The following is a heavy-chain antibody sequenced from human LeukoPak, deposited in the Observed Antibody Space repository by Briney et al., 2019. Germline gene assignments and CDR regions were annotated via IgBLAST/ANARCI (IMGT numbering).Heavy chain of an antibody. Sequence: GGSLRLSCGASGFTFSSYWMHWVRQAPGKGLVWVSRIKSDGSTTTYADSVKGRFTITRDNSKNTLYLQMNSLRAEDTAVYYCAFFSNYFDFWGQGTLVTVSS. CDR2: IKSDGSTT. J-gene: IGHJ4*02. D-gene: IGHD3-3*01. CDR1: GFTFSSYW. V-gene: IGHV3-74*03. CDR3: AFFSNYFDF.